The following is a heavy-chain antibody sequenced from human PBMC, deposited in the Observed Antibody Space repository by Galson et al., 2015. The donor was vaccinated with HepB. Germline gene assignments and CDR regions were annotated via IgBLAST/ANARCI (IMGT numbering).Heavy chain of an antibody. CDR2: IYYRSKWGY. V-gene: IGHV6-1*01. CDR3: ARDRWPQGYGVDV. D-gene: IGHD4-23*01. CDR1: GDSVSSNNAA. Sequence: CAISGDSVSSNNAAWNWIRQSPSRGLEWLGRIYYRSKWGYDYAESVKSRITINSDTSKNQFSLQLNSVTPGDTAVYYCARDRWPQGYGVDVWGQGTTVTVSS. J-gene: IGHJ6*02.